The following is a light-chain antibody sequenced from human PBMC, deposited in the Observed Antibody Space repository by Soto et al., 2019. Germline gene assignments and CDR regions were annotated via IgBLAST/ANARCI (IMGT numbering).Light chain of an antibody. CDR3: CSYAGNSLWV. Sequence: QSALTQPRSVSGSPGQSVTISCTGTNIEVGGYNYVSWYQQHPGKAPKLVIYDVSKRPSGVPDRFSGSKSGNTASLTISGLQAEDEADYYCCSYAGNSLWVFGGGTKLTVL. CDR2: DVS. J-gene: IGLJ3*02. CDR1: NIEVGGYNY. V-gene: IGLV2-11*01.